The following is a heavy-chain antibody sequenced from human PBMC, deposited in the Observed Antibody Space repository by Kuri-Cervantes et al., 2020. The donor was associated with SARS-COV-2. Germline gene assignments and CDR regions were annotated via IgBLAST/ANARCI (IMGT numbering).Heavy chain of an antibody. CDR1: VGTFSSYA. Sequence: SSVKVSCKASVGTFSSYAMSWVRQAPGQGLEWMGGIIPIYGTANNEQKFQDRVMITPDEYTSTAYMELNSLRSEDAAVYYCASSWGIAVAGPPDYWGQGTLVTVSS. CDR3: ASSWGIAVAGPPDY. D-gene: IGHD6-19*01. V-gene: IGHV1-69*13. CDR2: IIPIYGTA. J-gene: IGHJ4*02.